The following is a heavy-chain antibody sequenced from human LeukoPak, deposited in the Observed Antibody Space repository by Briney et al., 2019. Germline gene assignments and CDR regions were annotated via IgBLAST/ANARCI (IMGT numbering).Heavy chain of an antibody. J-gene: IGHJ4*02. CDR3: AKDGASSYYYASSGYYWFDY. CDR2: ISYDGSNK. D-gene: IGHD3-22*01. Sequence: GGSLRLSCAPSGFSFSSYGMHWVRQAPGKGLEWVAVISYDGSNKYYADSVKGPFTISRDNSKNTLYLQTNSLRAEDTAVYYCAKDGASSYYYASSGYYWFDYWGQGTLVTVSS. CDR1: GFSFSSYG. V-gene: IGHV3-30*18.